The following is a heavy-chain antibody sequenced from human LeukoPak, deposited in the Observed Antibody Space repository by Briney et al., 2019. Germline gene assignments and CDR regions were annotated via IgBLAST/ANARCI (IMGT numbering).Heavy chain of an antibody. Sequence: SVKVSCKASGGTFSSYTISWVRQAPGQGLEWMGRIIPILGIANYAQKFQGRVTITADKSTSTAYMELSSLRSEDTAVYYCARRCCSSTSCYTGFDYWGQGTLVTVSS. CDR3: ARRCCSSTSCYTGFDY. V-gene: IGHV1-69*02. CDR2: IIPILGIA. CDR1: GGTFSSYT. J-gene: IGHJ4*02. D-gene: IGHD2-2*02.